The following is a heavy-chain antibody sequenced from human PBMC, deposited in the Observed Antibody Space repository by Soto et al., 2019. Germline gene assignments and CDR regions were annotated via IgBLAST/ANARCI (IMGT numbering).Heavy chain of an antibody. CDR2: ISGSGGST. J-gene: IGHJ6*02. V-gene: IGHV3-23*01. CDR1: GFTFSSYA. Sequence: GGSLRLSCAVSGFTFSSYAMSWVRQAPGKGLEWVSAISGSGGSTYYADSVKGRFTISRDNSKNTLYLQMNSLRAEDTAVYYCAKALGPLVYYYGMDVWGQGTTVTVSS. CDR3: AKALGPLVYYYGMDV.